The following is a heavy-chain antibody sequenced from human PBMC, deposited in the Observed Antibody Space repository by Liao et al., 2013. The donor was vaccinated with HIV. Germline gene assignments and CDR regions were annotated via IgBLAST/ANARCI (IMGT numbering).Heavy chain of an antibody. CDR1: GGSFSGYY. J-gene: IGHJ3*01. D-gene: IGHD3-9*01. CDR3: ARGSRYFDWILSGPRLITDAFSL. V-gene: IGHV4-34*01. Sequence: QVQLQQWGAGLLKPSETLSLTCAVYGGSFSGYYWSWIRQPPGKGLEWIGEINHSGSTNYNPSLKSRVTISVDTSKNQFSLKLSSVTAADTAVYYCARGSRYFDWILSGPRLITDAFSLWGQGTMVTVS. CDR2: INHSGST.